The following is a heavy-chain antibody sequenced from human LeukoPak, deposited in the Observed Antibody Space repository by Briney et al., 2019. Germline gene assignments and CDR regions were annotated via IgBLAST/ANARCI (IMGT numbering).Heavy chain of an antibody. CDR3: AKFLPTHIVVANYYFDY. V-gene: IGHV3-21*06. CDR2: ISRSSSYI. CDR1: GFTFSSYS. D-gene: IGHD2-21*01. Sequence: GGSLRLSCAASGFTFSSYSMNWVRQAPGKGLEWVSSISRSSSYIYYADSVKGRFTISRDNAKNSMYLQMNSLRAEDTAVYYCAKFLPTHIVVANYYFDYWGQGTLVTVSS. J-gene: IGHJ4*02.